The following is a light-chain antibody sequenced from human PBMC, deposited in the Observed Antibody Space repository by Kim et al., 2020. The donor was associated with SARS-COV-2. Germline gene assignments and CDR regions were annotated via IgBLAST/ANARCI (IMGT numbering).Light chain of an antibody. CDR2: GAS. CDR3: QQYNNWPYT. Sequence: SVCPGESAPLSCRASQGVSSNLAWYRQNPGQAPRLLIYGASTRATGIPARFSGSGSGTEFTLTISSLQSEDFALYYCQQYNNWPYTFGQGTKLEI. V-gene: IGKV3-15*01. J-gene: IGKJ2*01. CDR1: QGVSSN.